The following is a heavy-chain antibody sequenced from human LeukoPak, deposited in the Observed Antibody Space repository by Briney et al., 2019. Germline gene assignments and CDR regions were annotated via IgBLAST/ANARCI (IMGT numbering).Heavy chain of an antibody. Sequence: ASVKVSCKASGYTFTSYDINWVRQATGQGLEGMGWMNPNSGNTGYAQKFQGRVTMTRNTSISTAYMELSSLRSEDTAVYYCARSNSVPSLLWFGEPRYGMDVWGQGTTVTVSS. CDR2: MNPNSGNT. J-gene: IGHJ6*02. CDR1: GYTFTSYD. CDR3: ARSNSVPSLLWFGEPRYGMDV. D-gene: IGHD3-10*01. V-gene: IGHV1-8*01.